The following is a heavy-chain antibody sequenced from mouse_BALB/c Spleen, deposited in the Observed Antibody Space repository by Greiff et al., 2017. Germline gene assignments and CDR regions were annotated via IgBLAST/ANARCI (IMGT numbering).Heavy chain of an antibody. CDR3: ARSVQGAMDY. V-gene: IGHV14-3*02. CDR1: GFNIKDTY. D-gene: IGHD3-2*02. J-gene: IGHJ4*01. Sequence: EVKLQESGAELVKPGASVKLSCTASGFNIKDTYMHWVKQRPEQGLEWIGRIDPANGNTKYDPKFQGKATITADTSSNTAYLQLSSLTSEDTAVYYCARSVQGAMDYWGQGTSVTVSS. CDR2: IDPANGNT.